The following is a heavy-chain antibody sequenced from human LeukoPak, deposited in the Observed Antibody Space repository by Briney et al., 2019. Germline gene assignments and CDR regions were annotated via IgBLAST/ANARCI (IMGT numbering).Heavy chain of an antibody. CDR1: GFTFSNAW. J-gene: IGHJ4*02. D-gene: IGHD3-3*01. CDR3: TTAPRITIFGLVSPPFDY. CDR2: IKSKTDGGTT. V-gene: IGHV3-15*01. Sequence: GGSLRLSCAASGFTFSNAWMRWVRQAPGKGLEWVGRIKSKTDGGTTDYAAPVKGRFTISRDDSKNMLYLQMNSLKTEDTAVYYCTTAPRITIFGLVSPPFDYWGQGTLVTVSS.